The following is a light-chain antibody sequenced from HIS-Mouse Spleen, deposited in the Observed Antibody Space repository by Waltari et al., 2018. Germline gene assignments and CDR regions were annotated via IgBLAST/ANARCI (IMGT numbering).Light chain of an antibody. V-gene: IGLV2-14*03. Sequence: QSALTQPASVSGSPGQSITISCTGTSSDVGGYNYASWYQQHPGKAPKLMIYDVSNRPSGVSNVFSGSKSGNTASLTISGLQAEDEADYYCSSYTSSSFNVVFGGGTKLTVL. CDR1: SSDVGGYNY. CDR2: DVS. CDR3: SSYTSSSFNVV. J-gene: IGLJ2*01.